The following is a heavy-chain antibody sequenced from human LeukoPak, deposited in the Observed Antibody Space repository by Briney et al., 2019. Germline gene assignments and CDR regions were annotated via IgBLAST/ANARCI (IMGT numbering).Heavy chain of an antibody. V-gene: IGHV3-66*01. CDR1: GFTVSSNY. CDR3: ARDGFGSTGYFDL. J-gene: IGHJ2*01. D-gene: IGHD2-2*03. CDR2: IYSGGST. Sequence: PGGSLRLSCAASGFTVSSNYMSWVRQAPGKGLEWVSVIYSGGSTYYADSVKGRFTISRDNSKNTLYLQLGSLRAEDMAVYYCARDGFGSTGYFDLWGRGTLVTVSS.